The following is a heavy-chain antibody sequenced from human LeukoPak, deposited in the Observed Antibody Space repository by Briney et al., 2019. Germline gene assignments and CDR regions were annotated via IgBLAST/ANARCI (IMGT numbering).Heavy chain of an antibody. Sequence: GSLRLSCAASGFTGSHNYMSWVRQAPGKGLEWVSATHSSGGTYYADSVKGRFTISRDTSKNTLYLQINSLSVEDTAVYYCIVFGDSNHWGQGTLVTVSS. D-gene: IGHD4-17*01. CDR3: IVFGDSNH. CDR1: GFTGSHNY. J-gene: IGHJ5*02. V-gene: IGHV3-53*01. CDR2: THSSGGT.